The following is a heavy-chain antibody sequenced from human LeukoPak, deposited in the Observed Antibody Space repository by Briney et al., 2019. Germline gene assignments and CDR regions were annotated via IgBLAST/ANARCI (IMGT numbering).Heavy chain of an antibody. CDR3: ARVGRSRGSLPNDYYYMDV. Sequence: SVKVSCKASGDIFNSYSISWVRQAPGQGLEWMGGIIPMFGSANYAQKFQGRVTITVDHSTSTAYMELSSLTSEDAAVYYCARVGRSRGSLPNDYYYMDVLGKGTTVTVAS. CDR1: GDIFNSYS. V-gene: IGHV1-69*13. J-gene: IGHJ6*03. CDR2: IIPMFGSA. D-gene: IGHD1-26*01.